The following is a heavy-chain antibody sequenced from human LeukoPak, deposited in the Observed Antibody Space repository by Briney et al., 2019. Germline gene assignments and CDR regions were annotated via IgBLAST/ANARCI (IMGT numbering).Heavy chain of an antibody. V-gene: IGHV3-33*08. J-gene: IGHJ4*02. CDR1: GFTFSNYD. D-gene: IGHD6-13*01. Sequence: GGSLRLSCAASGFTFSNYDMNWGRQAPGKGLEWVAVIWYDGSNKYYADSVKGRFTVSRDNSKNTPYLQMNSLRAEDTAVYYCARSMAAADYWGQGTLVTVSS. CDR3: ARSMAAADY. CDR2: IWYDGSNK.